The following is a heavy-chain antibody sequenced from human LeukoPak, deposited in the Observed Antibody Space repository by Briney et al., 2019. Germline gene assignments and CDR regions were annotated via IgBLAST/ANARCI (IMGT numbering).Heavy chain of an antibody. CDR3: APRYYSSRYPECYFDF. CDR2: ISASGDST. J-gene: IGHJ4*02. D-gene: IGHD3-22*01. CDR1: GFTFSSFA. Sequence: PGGSLRLSCAASGFTFSSFAMSWVRQAPGKGLEWVSSISASGDSTYFADSVKGRVTISRDNSKSTLYLQMNSLRAEDTAVYYCAPRYYSSRYPECYFDFWGQGTLVTVSS. V-gene: IGHV3-23*01.